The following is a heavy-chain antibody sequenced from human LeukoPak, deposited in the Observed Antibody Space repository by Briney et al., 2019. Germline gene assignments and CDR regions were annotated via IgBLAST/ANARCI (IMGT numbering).Heavy chain of an antibody. CDR1: GYTFTSYH. J-gene: IGHJ6*02. D-gene: IGHD3-9*01. CDR2: INHSGGNT. V-gene: IGHV1-46*01. CDR3: ARDGYDILTGYYILYYYYYGMDV. Sequence: ASVKVSCKASGYTFTSYHMHWVRQAPGQGREWMGIINHSGGNTSLPQKCQGRVTMTRDASTSTVYMELSSLRSEDTAVYYCARDGYDILTGYYILYYYYYGMDVWGQGTTVTVSS.